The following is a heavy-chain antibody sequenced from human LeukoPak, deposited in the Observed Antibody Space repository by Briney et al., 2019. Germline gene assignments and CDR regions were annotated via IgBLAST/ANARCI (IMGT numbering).Heavy chain of an antibody. V-gene: IGHV3-48*01. J-gene: IGHJ3*02. D-gene: IGHD6-19*01. CDR1: GFTFSSYS. CDR2: ISSSSTI. CDR3: ARGMSSGRYAVDI. Sequence: PGGSLRLSCAASGFTFSSYSMNWVRQAPGKGLEWVSYISSSSTIYYADSVKGRFTISRDNAKNSLYLQMNSLRAEDTAVYYCARGMSSGRYAVDIWGQGTMVTASS.